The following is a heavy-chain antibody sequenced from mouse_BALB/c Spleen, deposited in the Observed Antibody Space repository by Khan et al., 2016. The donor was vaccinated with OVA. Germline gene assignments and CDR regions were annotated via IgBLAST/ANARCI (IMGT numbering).Heavy chain of an antibody. V-gene: IGHV1S136*01. CDR1: GYTFTSYV. J-gene: IGHJ2*01. CDR2: IYPFNDDT. D-gene: IGHD2-14*01. CDR3: AKNSRYDVYFDY. Sequence: EVQLQESGPELVKPGASVKMSCEASGYTFTSYVIHWVKQKPGQGLEWIGYIYPFNDDTKYNEKFKGKATLSSDTSSSTAYMELRSLTSEASAVYYCAKNSRYDVYFDYWGQGTTLTVAS.